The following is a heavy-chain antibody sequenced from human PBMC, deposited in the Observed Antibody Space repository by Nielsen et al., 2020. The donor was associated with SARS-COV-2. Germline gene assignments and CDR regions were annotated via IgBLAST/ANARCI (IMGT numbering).Heavy chain of an antibody. J-gene: IGHJ6*03. V-gene: IGHV7-4-1*02. D-gene: IGHD5-18*01. CDR2: INTNTGNP. CDR1: GYTFTSYA. Sequence: GESLKISCKASGYTFTSYAMNWVRQAPGQGLEWMGWINTNTGNPTYAQGFTGRFVFSLDTSVSTAYLQISSLKAEDTAVYYCARGKRGGGYSYGYRTYYYYMDVWGKGTTVTVSS. CDR3: ARGKRGGGYSYGYRTYYYYMDV.